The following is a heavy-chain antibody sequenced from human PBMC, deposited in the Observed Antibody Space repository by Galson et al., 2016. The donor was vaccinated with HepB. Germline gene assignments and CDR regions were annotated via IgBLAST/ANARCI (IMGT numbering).Heavy chain of an antibody. J-gene: IGHJ4*02. CDR3: ARSRGSGSYYGWY. V-gene: IGHV1-69*13. D-gene: IGHD1-26*01. CDR2: IIPIFSTA. CDR1: GGTFSSYA. Sequence: SVKVSCKASGGTFSSYAISWVRQAPGQGLEWMGGIIPIFSTANYAQKFQGRVTITADESTSTAYMELSSLRSEDTAVYYCARSRGSGSYYGWYWGQGTLVTVSS.